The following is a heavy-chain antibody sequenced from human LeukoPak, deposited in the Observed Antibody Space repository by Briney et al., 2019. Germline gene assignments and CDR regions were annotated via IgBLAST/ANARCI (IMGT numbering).Heavy chain of an antibody. D-gene: IGHD3-10*01. CDR1: GGSISSGSYY. CDR3: ARGKSYYYGSGSSPYYYYYMDV. CDR2: IYTGGST. J-gene: IGHJ6*03. Sequence: SQTLSLTCTVSGGSISSGSYYWSWIRQPAGKGLEWIGRIYTGGSTNYNPSLKSRVTISVDTSKNQFSLKLSSVTAADTAVYYCARGKSYYYGSGSSPYYYYYMDVWGKGTTVTISS. V-gene: IGHV4-61*02.